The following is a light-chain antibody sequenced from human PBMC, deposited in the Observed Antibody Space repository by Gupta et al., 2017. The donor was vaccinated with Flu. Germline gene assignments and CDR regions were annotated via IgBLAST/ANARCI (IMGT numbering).Light chain of an antibody. Sequence: DIVMTQSPDSLAVSLGERATINCKSSQSVLYSSNNKNYLAWYQQKPGQPPKLLIYWASTRESGVPDRFSGSGSGTDFTLTISSLQAEDVAVYYCQQYDSTPALIFGGGTKVEIK. CDR3: QQYDSTPALI. V-gene: IGKV4-1*01. CDR1: QSVLYSSNNKNY. CDR2: WAS. J-gene: IGKJ4*01.